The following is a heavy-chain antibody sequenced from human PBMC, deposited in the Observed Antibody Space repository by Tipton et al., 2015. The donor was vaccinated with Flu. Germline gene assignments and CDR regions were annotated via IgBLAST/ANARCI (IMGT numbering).Heavy chain of an antibody. J-gene: IGHJ6*02. D-gene: IGHD3-3*01. CDR2: ISDSGTTT. Sequence: GSLRLSCAASGFTFSDYYMSWIRQAPGKGLEWVSHISDSGTTTNYADSVKGRFTISRDNAKNSLYLQMNSLRAEDTAVYYCARDHPPIITVLGEITDYFGMDVWGQGTTVTVSS. CDR1: GFTFSDYY. V-gene: IGHV3-11*01. CDR3: ARDHPPIITVLGEITDYFGMDV.